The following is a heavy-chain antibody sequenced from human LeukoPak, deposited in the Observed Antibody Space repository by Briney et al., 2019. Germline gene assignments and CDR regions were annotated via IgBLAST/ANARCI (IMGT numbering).Heavy chain of an antibody. CDR3: ARGLGLRHFFDP. V-gene: IGHV4-39*07. CDR2: IFYIGST. Sequence: PSETLSLTCTLSGGSIDTATLFWGWIRQPPGKGLDYIGSIFYIGSTYYNPSLRSRVTISVDTSKNQFSLKLSSVTAADTAVYYCARGLGLRHFFDPWGQGTLVTVSS. J-gene: IGHJ5*02. D-gene: IGHD4-17*01. CDR1: GGSIDTATLF.